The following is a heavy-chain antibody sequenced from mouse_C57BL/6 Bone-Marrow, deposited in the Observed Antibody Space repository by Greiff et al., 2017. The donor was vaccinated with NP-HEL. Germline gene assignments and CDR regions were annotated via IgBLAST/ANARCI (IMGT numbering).Heavy chain of an antibody. D-gene: IGHD4-1*01. CDR3: ARGTGTRDYFDY. J-gene: IGHJ2*01. CDR1: GYTFTSYW. V-gene: IGHV1-50*01. CDR2: IDPSASYT. Sequence: VKLMESGAELVKPGASVKLSCKASGYTFTSYWMQWVKQRPGQGLEWIGEIDPSASYTTYNQKFKGKATLTVDTSSSTAYMQLSSLTSEDAAVYCCARGTGTRDYFDYWGQGTTLTVSS.